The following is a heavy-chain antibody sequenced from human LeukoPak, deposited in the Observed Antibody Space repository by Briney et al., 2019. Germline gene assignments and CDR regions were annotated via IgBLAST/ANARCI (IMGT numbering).Heavy chain of an antibody. CDR1: GFSFIDTW. J-gene: IGHJ4*02. Sequence: GGSLRLSCATSGFSFIDTWMSWVRQAPGKGLEWVGRIRSESDGETTDYAAPVKGRVTISRDDSLNTLFLQMNSLKVEDTAMYYCTTDPANWGPGTLVIVSS. V-gene: IGHV3-15*01. CDR2: IRSESDGETT. CDR3: TTDPAN.